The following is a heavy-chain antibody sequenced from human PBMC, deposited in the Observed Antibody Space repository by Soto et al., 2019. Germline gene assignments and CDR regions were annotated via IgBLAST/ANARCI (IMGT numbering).Heavy chain of an antibody. V-gene: IGHV1-18*04. J-gene: IGHJ6*02. CDR1: GYTFTSNG. CDR3: ARSDCSVGSCHHSYYYGMDV. D-gene: IGHD2-15*01. Sequence: ASVKVSCKDSGYTFTSNGISWVRQAPGQGLEWMGWISAYNGNTNYAQKLQGSVTMTPDTSTSTAYMELRSLRSDDTAVYYCARSDCSVGSCHHSYYYGMDVWGQGTTVTVSS. CDR2: ISAYNGNT.